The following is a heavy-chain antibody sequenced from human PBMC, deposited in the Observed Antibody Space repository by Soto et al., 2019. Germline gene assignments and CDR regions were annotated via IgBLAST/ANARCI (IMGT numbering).Heavy chain of an antibody. Sequence: PSKALSLTCAVYGVSISSYYWSWIRQPAGKELEGIGRIYTSGSTNYNPSLKSRVTMSVDTSKNQFSLKLSSVTAADPAVYYCARGNWFDPWGQGPLVTVS. CDR1: GVSISSYY. J-gene: IGHJ5*02. CDR2: IYTSGST. CDR3: ARGNWFDP. V-gene: IGHV4-59*10.